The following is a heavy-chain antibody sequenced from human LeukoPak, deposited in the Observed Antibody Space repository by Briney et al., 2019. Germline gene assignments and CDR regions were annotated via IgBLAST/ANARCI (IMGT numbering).Heavy chain of an antibody. D-gene: IGHD2-2*02. CDR3: ARAGYCSSTSCYKLDP. J-gene: IGHJ5*02. Sequence: SETLSLTCTVSGGSISSGSYYWSWIRQPAGKGLEWIGRIYTSGSTDYNPSLKSRVTISVDTSKNQFSLKLSSVTAADTAVYYCARAGYCSSTSCYKLDPWGQGTLVTVSS. CDR2: IYTSGST. CDR1: GGSISSGSYY. V-gene: IGHV4-61*02.